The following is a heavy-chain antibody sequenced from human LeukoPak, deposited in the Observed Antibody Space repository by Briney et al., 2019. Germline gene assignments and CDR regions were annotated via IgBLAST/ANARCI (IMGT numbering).Heavy chain of an antibody. D-gene: IGHD5-12*01. CDR3: ARDYSGYEPYYFDY. Sequence: GGSLRLSCAASGFTFSSYSMNWVRQAPGKGLEWVSSISSSSSYIYYADSVKGRFTFSRDNAKNSLYLQMNSLRAEDTAVYYCARDYSGYEPYYFDYWGQGTLVTVSS. CDR1: GFTFSSYS. V-gene: IGHV3-21*01. J-gene: IGHJ4*02. CDR2: ISSSSSYI.